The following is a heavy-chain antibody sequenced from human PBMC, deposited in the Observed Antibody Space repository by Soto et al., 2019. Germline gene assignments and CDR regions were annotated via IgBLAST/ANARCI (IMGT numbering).Heavy chain of an antibody. Sequence: EVQLEESGGALVQPGRSLRLSCAASGFTFDDYAMYWVRQVLGKGLEWVSSISWNSGNIDYADSVKGRFTTSRDNAKNSLYLQMTSLRPEDTALYYCVRSKGGYSYGTPFDYWGQGTLVTVSS. CDR3: VRSKGGYSYGTPFDY. CDR1: GFTFDDYA. J-gene: IGHJ4*02. V-gene: IGHV3-9*01. CDR2: ISWNSGNI. D-gene: IGHD5-18*01.